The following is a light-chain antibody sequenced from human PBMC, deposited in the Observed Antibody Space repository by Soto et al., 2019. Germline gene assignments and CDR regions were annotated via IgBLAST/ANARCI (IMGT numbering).Light chain of an antibody. V-gene: IGLV1-51*01. Sequence: QSVLTQPPSVSAAPGQKVTISCSGSSSNIGNNYVPWYQQLPGTAPKLLIYDNNKRPSGIPDRFSGSKSGTSATLGITGLQTGDEADYYCGTWDSSWGVFGTGTKLTVL. CDR2: DNN. CDR1: SSNIGNNY. CDR3: GTWDSSWGV. J-gene: IGLJ1*01.